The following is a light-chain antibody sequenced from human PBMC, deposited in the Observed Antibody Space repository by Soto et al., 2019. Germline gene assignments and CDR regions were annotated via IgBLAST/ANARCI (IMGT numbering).Light chain of an antibody. Sequence: QSALTQPASVSGSPGQSITISCTGTSSDVVGYKFVSWYQQHPGEAPKLMIYEVSSRPSGISNRFSGSKSGNTASLTISGLQAEDESDYYCSSYTTSSTLEVFGTGTKVTVL. CDR2: EVS. CDR1: SSDVVGYKF. CDR3: SSYTTSSTLEV. J-gene: IGLJ1*01. V-gene: IGLV2-14*01.